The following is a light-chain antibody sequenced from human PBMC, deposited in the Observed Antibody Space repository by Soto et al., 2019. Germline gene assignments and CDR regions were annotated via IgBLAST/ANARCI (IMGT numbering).Light chain of an antibody. CDR2: GAS. CDR3: QQYNNWFSIT. Sequence: EIVMTQSPATLSVSPGERATLSCRACQSVSGNLAWYQQKPGQAPRLLIYGASTRANGIPARFSGSGSGAEFTLTISSLQSEDFAVYYCQQYNNWFSITFGQGTRLEIK. CDR1: QSVSGN. V-gene: IGKV3-15*01. J-gene: IGKJ5*01.